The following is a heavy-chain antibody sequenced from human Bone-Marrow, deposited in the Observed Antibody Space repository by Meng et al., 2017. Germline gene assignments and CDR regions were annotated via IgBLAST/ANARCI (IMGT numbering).Heavy chain of an antibody. D-gene: IGHD3-22*01. CDR2: IIPIFGTA. CDR1: GYTLTELS. CDR3: ARVYYYDSSGYYYFGAFDI. Sequence: SVKVSCKVSGYTLTELSMHWVRQAPGQGLEWMGGIIPIFGTANYAQKFQGRVTITADESTSTAYMELSSLRSEDTAVYYCARVYYYDSSGYYYFGAFDIWGQGTMVTVSS. J-gene: IGHJ3*02. V-gene: IGHV1-69*13.